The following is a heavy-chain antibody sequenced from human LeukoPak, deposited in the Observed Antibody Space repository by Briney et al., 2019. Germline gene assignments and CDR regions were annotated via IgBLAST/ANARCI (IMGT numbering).Heavy chain of an antibody. D-gene: IGHD3-9*01. CDR1: GFPFSSYV. CDR2: ISSSSSYI. V-gene: IGHV3-21*01. J-gene: IGHJ4*02. Sequence: GGSLRLSCEASGFPFSSYVMSWVRQAPGKGLEWVSSISSSSSYIYYADSVKGRFTISRDNAKNSLYLQMNSLRAEDTAVYYCARGGYYDILTGYFDYWGQGTLVTVSS. CDR3: ARGGYYDILTGYFDY.